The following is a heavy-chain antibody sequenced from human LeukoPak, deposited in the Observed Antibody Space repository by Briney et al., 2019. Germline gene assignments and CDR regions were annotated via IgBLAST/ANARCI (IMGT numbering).Heavy chain of an antibody. V-gene: IGHV1-18*01. J-gene: IGHJ5*02. CDR2: ISAYNGNK. D-gene: IGHD1-1*01. CDR1: GYTFTSYG. Sequence: ASVEVSCKASGYTFTSYGISWVRQAPGQGLEWMGWISAYNGNKNYAQKLKGRVTMTTDTSTSTAYMELRSLRSDDTAVYYCARDLTTPHWFDPWGQGTLVTVSS. CDR3: ARDLTTPHWFDP.